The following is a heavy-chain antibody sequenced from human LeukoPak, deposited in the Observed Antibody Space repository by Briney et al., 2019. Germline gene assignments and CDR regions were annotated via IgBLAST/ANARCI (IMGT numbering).Heavy chain of an antibody. CDR2: ISAYNGNT. CDR1: GYTFTSYG. Sequence: ASVKVSCKASGYTFTSYGISWVRQAPGQGLEWMGWISAYNGNTNYAQKLQGRVTMTTDTSMSTAYMELRSLRSDDTAVYYCARGVRFGELFHNWFDPWGQGTLVTVSS. CDR3: ARGVRFGELFHNWFDP. D-gene: IGHD3-10*01. V-gene: IGHV1-18*01. J-gene: IGHJ5*02.